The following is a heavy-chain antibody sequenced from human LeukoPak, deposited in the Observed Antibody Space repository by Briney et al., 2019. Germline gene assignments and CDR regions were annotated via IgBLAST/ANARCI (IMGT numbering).Heavy chain of an antibody. V-gene: IGHV3-48*03. CDR3: ARVYPPAPGGVYYYYMDV. D-gene: IGHD1-26*01. Sequence: PGGSLRLSCAASGFTFSSYEMNWVRQAPGKGLEWVSYISSSGSTIYYADSVKGRFTISRDNAKNSLYLQMNSLRAEDTAVYYCARVYPPAPGGVYYYYMDVWGKGTTVTVSS. J-gene: IGHJ6*03. CDR2: ISSSGSTI. CDR1: GFTFSSYE.